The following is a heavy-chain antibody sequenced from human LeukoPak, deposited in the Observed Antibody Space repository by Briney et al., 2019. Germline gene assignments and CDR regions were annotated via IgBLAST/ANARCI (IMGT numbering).Heavy chain of an antibody. CDR1: GASVSSGGYA. CDR3: ARGGASSIPLDY. V-gene: IGHV4-61*08. CDR2: ISNSGST. D-gene: IGHD1-26*01. Sequence: SETLSLTCAVSGASVSSGGYAWSWIRLPPGKGPEWIGHISNSGSTYYSPSLSSRVTISLDTSKNQFSLKLRSVTAADTAVYYCARGGASSIPLDYWGRGTLVTVSS. J-gene: IGHJ4*02.